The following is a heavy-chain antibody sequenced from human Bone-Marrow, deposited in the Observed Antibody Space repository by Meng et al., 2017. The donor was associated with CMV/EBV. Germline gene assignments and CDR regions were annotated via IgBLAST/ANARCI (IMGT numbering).Heavy chain of an antibody. Sequence: ASVKVSCKASGYTFTSYYMHWVRQAPGQGLEWMGIINPSGGSTSYAQKFEGRVTMTRDTSTRTVYMELGSLRSEDTAVYYWARGGILTKNWFAPWGQGTLVTVSS. CDR1: GYTFTSYY. V-gene: IGHV1-46*01. D-gene: IGHD2-15*01. CDR3: ARGGILTKNWFAP. CDR2: INPSGGST. J-gene: IGHJ5*02.